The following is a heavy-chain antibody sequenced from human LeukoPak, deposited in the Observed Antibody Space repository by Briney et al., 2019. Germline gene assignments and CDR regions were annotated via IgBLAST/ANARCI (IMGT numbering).Heavy chain of an antibody. CDR3: AKGHTDYGTGFDL. D-gene: IGHD4-17*01. Sequence: GGSLRLSCAASGFTFSSFAMSWVRQAPGKGLESVSLISGAGGSTNYADSVKGRFTISRDNSKNTLYLQMNSLRAEDTAVYYCAKGHTDYGTGFDLWGQGTMVTVSS. V-gene: IGHV3-23*01. J-gene: IGHJ3*01. CDR1: GFTFSSFA. CDR2: ISGAGGST.